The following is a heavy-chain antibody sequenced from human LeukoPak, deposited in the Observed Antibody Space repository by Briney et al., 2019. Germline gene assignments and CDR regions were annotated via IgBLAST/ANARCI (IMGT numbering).Heavy chain of an antibody. CDR3: ARDRAGSAWYTTFDY. V-gene: IGHV1-18*01. D-gene: IGHD6-19*01. J-gene: IGHJ4*02. CDR2: ISAYNGNR. CDR1: GYTFSSYG. Sequence: ASVKVSCKASGYTFSSYGISWVRQVPGQGLEWMGWISAYNGNRNYAQNLQGRVTMTTDTSTSTAYMELRTLRSDDTAVYYCARDRAGSAWYTTFDYWGQGTLVTVSS.